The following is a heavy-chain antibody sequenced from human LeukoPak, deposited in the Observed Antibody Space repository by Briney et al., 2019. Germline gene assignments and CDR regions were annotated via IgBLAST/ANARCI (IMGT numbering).Heavy chain of an antibody. CDR2: IYSGGRT. CDR1: GFNVSSNY. D-gene: IGHD6-13*01. CDR3: ARASPGPPREAGPKKFFYSYYGMDV. Sequence: GGSLRLSCAASGFNVSSNYMSWVRQAPGKGLEWVSVIYSGGRTYYADPVKGRFTISRDNSKNTVYLQMNSLRAEDTAVYYCARASPGPPREAGPKKFFYSYYGMDVWGQGTTVTVSS. J-gene: IGHJ6*02. V-gene: IGHV3-53*01.